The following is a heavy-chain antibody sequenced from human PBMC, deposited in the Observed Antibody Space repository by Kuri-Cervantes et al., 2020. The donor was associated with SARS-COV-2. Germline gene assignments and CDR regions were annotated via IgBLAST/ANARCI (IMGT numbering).Heavy chain of an antibody. CDR1: GFTFSSYW. CDR2: INSDGSST. J-gene: IGHJ4*02. Sequence: GGSLRLSCAASGFTFSSYWMHWVRQAPGKGLVWASRINSDGSSTSYADSVKGRFTISRDNAKNMLFLQMNSLRAEDTAVYYCVRDGDHWNFDYWGQGTLVTVSS. CDR3: VRDGDHWNFDY. D-gene: IGHD1-1*01. V-gene: IGHV3-74*01.